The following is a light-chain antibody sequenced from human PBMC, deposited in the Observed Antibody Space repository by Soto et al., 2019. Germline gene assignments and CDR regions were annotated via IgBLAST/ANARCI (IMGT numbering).Light chain of an antibody. CDR1: SSDVGSYNL. CDR2: EGS. CDR3: CSYAGSSTPR. Sequence: QSALTQPASVSGSPGQSITISCTGTSSDVGSYNLVSWYQQHPGKAPKLMIYEGSKRPSGVSNRFSGSKSGNTASLTISGLQAEDEGDYYCCSYAGSSTPRFGGGTKLTVL. J-gene: IGLJ3*02. V-gene: IGLV2-23*01.